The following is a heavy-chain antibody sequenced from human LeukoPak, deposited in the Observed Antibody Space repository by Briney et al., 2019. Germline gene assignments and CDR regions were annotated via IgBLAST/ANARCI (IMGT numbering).Heavy chain of an antibody. CDR3: AKLLPASNTGY. Sequence: GGSLRLSCAASGFTFSSYWMSWVRQAPGKGLEWVSAIGASGGSTYYADSVKGRFTISRDNSKSTLYLQMNSLRAEDTAVYYCAKLLPASNTGYWGQGTLVTVSS. D-gene: IGHD2-2*01. CDR2: IGASGGST. CDR1: GFTFSSYW. J-gene: IGHJ4*02. V-gene: IGHV3-23*01.